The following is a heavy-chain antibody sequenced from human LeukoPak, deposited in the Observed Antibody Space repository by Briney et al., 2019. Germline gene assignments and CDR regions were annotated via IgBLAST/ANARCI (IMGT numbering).Heavy chain of an antibody. CDR3: ARGIGYYDYVWGSYRSGGYFDY. D-gene: IGHD3-16*02. Sequence: ASVKVSCKASGYTFTGYYMHWVRQAPGQGLEWMGWISAYNGNTNYAQKLQGRVTMTTDTSTSTAYMELRSLRSDDTAVYYCARGIGYYDYVWGSYRSGGYFDYWGQGTLVTVSS. V-gene: IGHV1-18*04. CDR1: GYTFTGYY. J-gene: IGHJ4*02. CDR2: ISAYNGNT.